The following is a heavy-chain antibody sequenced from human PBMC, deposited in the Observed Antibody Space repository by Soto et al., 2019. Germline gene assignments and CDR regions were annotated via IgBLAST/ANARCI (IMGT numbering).Heavy chain of an antibody. J-gene: IGHJ4*02. V-gene: IGHV3-66*01. CDR2: IYSGGST. Sequence: PGGSLRLSCAASGFTVSSNYLSWVRQAPGKGLEWVSVIYSGGSTYYADSVKGRFNISRDNSKNTLYLQMNTLRVEDTAVYYCAKQRGGYDRDFDYWGQGTLVTVSS. CDR1: GFTVSSNY. D-gene: IGHD5-12*01. CDR3: AKQRGGYDRDFDY.